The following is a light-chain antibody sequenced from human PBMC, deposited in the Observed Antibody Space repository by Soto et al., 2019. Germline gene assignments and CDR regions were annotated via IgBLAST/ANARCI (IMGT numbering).Light chain of an antibody. Sequence: EIVLTQSPATLSLSPGERATLSCRASQSVSSYLAWYQQKPGQAPRLLIYDASNRATGIPARFSGSGSGTDFTLTISSLDPEDFAVYYCQQRSNWLPLTFGGGTKVEIK. CDR3: QQRSNWLPLT. V-gene: IGKV3-11*01. CDR1: QSVSSY. CDR2: DAS. J-gene: IGKJ4*01.